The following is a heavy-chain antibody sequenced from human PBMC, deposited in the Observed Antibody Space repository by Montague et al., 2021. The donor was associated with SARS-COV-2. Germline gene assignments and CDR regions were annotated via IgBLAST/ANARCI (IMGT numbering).Heavy chain of an antibody. J-gene: IGHJ4*01. Sequence: SETLSLTCTVSGGSITNRSYFWGWIRQPPGKGLEWVGNIYYSGTTXYKPSLKSRATISLYTSENHFSLRLSSVTAADTAVYYCARLARGDTLYYFDYWGQGTLVTVSS. CDR3: ARLARGDTLYYFDY. CDR2: IYYSGTT. D-gene: IGHD2/OR15-2a*01. V-gene: IGHV4-39*02. CDR1: GGSITNRSYF.